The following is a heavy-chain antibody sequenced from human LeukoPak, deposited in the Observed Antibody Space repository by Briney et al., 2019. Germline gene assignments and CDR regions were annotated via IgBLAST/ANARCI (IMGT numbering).Heavy chain of an antibody. J-gene: IGHJ6*02. Sequence: SETLSLTCTDSGGSISSYYWSWIRQPPGKGLEWIGYIYYSGSTNYNPSLKSRVTISVDTSKNQFSLKLSSVTAADTAVYYCARVEQLPHYYYSMDVWGQGTTVTVSS. CDR1: GGSISSYY. CDR3: ARVEQLPHYYYSMDV. CDR2: IYYSGST. D-gene: IGHD6-6*01. V-gene: IGHV4-59*01.